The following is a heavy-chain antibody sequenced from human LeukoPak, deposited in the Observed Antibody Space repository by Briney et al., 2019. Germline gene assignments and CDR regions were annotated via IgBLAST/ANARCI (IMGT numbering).Heavy chain of an antibody. D-gene: IGHD6-19*01. Sequence: GGSLRLSCAASAFTFSLYGMSWVRQAPGKGLEWVSYIGGGGSTMYYVDSVKGRFTISRDNAKNSLYLQMNSLRDEDTAVYYCARVATYSSGPHYYFDYWGQGTLVTVSS. CDR3: ARVATYSSGPHYYFDY. CDR1: AFTFSLYG. CDR2: IGGGGSTM. V-gene: IGHV3-48*02. J-gene: IGHJ4*02.